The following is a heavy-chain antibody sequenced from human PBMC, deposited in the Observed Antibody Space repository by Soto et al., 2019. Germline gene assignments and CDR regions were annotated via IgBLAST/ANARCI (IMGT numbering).Heavy chain of an antibody. J-gene: IGHJ4*02. CDR1: GFTFSTYA. D-gene: IGHD6-13*01. CDR3: LSDTGSRRIAAAGT. Sequence: GGSLRLSCAASGFTFSTYAMSWVRQAPGKGLEWVSAISGSGGSTYYADSVKGRFTISRDNSKNTLYLQMNSLRAEDTAVYYCLSDTGSRRIAAAGTGGQGTLVTVSS. CDR2: ISGSGGST. V-gene: IGHV3-23*01.